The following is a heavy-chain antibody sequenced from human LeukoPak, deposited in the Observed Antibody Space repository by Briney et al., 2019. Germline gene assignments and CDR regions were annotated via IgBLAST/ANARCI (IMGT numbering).Heavy chain of an antibody. D-gene: IGHD4-23*01. CDR1: GGSISSYY. CDR2: IYYSGST. CDR3: ARAPYGGNSFYYYYYGMDF. V-gene: IGHV4-59*01. Sequence: SETLSLTCTVSGGSISSYYWSWIRQPPGKGLEWIGYIYYSGSTNYNPSLKSRVTISVDTSKNQFSLKLSSVTAADTAVYYCARAPYGGNSFYYYYYGMDFWGQGTTVTVSS. J-gene: IGHJ6*02.